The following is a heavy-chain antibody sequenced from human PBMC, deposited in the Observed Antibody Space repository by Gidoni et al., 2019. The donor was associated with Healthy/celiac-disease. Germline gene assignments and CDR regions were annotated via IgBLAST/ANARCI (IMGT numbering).Heavy chain of an antibody. J-gene: IGHJ4*02. CDR3: ARDSRVAGIIDY. CDR1: GFTFSDYY. D-gene: IGHD6-19*01. CDR2: ISSSSSYT. Sequence: QVQLVESGGGLVKPGGSLRLSCAASGFTFSDYYMSWIRQAPGKGLEWVSYISSSSSYTNYADSVKGRFTISRDNAKNSLYLQMNSLRAEDTAVYYCARDSRVAGIIDYWGQGTLVTVSS. V-gene: IGHV3-11*06.